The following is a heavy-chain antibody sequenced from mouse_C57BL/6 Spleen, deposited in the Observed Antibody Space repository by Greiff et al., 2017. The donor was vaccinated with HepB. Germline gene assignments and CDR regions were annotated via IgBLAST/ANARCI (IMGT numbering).Heavy chain of an antibody. CDR3: GAHYYGSSYGYFDV. J-gene: IGHJ1*03. V-gene: IGHV1-72*01. CDR1: GYTFTSYW. CDR2: IDPNSGGT. Sequence: VQLQQSGAELVKPGASVKLSCKASGYTFTSYWMHWVKQRPGRGLEWIGRIDPNSGGTKYNEKFKSKATLTVDKPSSTAYMQLSSLTSEDSAVYYCGAHYYGSSYGYFDVWGTGTTVTVSS. D-gene: IGHD1-1*01.